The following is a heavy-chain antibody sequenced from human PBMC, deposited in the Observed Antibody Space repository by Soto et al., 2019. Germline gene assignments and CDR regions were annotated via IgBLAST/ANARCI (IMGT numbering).Heavy chain of an antibody. J-gene: IGHJ6*02. V-gene: IGHV3-30*03. CDR3: ARTRVDTAMVTYYSYGMDF. Sequence: GGSLRLSCAASGFTFSSYGMHWVRQAPGKGLEWVAVISYDGSNKYYADSVKGRFTISRDNSKNTLYLQMNSLRAEDTAVYYCARTRVDTAMVTYYSYGMDFWGQGTTVNVAS. CDR1: GFTFSSYG. D-gene: IGHD5-18*01. CDR2: ISYDGSNK.